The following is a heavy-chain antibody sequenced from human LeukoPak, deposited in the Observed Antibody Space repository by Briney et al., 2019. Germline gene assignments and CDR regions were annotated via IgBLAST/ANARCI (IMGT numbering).Heavy chain of an antibody. J-gene: IGHJ4*02. Sequence: GGSLRLSCAASGFTFDDYTMHWVRHAPGKGLEWVSLISWDGGSTYYADSVKGRFTISRDNSKNSLYLQMNSLRTEDTALYYCAKEDSSSSGATFDYWGQGTLVTVSS. CDR3: AKEDSSSSGATFDY. CDR1: GFTFDDYT. V-gene: IGHV3-43*01. D-gene: IGHD6-6*01. CDR2: ISWDGGST.